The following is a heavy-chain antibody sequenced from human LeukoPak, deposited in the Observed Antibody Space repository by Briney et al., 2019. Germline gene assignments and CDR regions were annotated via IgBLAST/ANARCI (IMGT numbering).Heavy chain of an antibody. Sequence: PSGRSLRLSCAASGFTFSSYAMHWVRQAPGKGLEWVAVISYDGSNKYYADSVKGRFTISRDNSKNTLYLQMNSLRAEDTAVYYCARDYDFWSGSSSPSYWGQGTLVTVSS. CDR2: ISYDGSNK. D-gene: IGHD3-3*01. CDR3: ARDYDFWSGSSSPSY. V-gene: IGHV3-30-3*01. CDR1: GFTFSSYA. J-gene: IGHJ4*02.